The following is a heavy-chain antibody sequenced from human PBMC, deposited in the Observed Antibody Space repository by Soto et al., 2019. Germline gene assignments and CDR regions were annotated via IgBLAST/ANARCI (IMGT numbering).Heavy chain of an antibody. J-gene: IGHJ4*02. D-gene: IGHD3-9*01. CDR3: ARDYYDILTGYYSFFDY. CDR1: GYSFTSYW. CDR2: IYPGDSDT. V-gene: IGHV5-51*01. Sequence: GESLKISCKVSGYSFTSYWIGWVRQMPGKGLEWMGIIYPGDSDTRYSPSFQGQVTISADKSISTAYLQWSSLKASDTAMYYCARDYYDILTGYYSFFDYWGQGTLVTVSS.